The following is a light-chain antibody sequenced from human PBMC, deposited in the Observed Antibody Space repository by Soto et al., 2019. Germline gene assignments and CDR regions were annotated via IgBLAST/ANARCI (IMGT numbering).Light chain of an antibody. J-gene: IGKJ1*01. CDR1: HSASDNY. V-gene: IGKV3-20*01. CDR3: QQYGSSGT. CDR2: RAS. Sequence: TLLPQSPCTLSLSQGARATLSCRATHSASDNYLALSPQTPGQARRLLIYRASNRATGIPDRSSGSGSGTDFPLTISILEHEDFAVYYCQQYGSSGTFGQGTKVDIK.